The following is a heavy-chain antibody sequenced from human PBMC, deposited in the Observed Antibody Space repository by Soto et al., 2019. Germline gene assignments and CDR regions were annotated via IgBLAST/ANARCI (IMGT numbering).Heavy chain of an antibody. D-gene: IGHD3-22*01. CDR3: ARFSYYDSSGYYLYYYGMDV. Sequence: GESLKISCKGSGYSFTSYWIGWVRQMPGKGLEWMGIIYPGDSDTRYSPSFQGQVTISADKSISTAYLQWSSPKASDTAMYYCARFSYYDSSGYYLYYYGMDVWGQGTTVTVSS. J-gene: IGHJ6*02. V-gene: IGHV5-51*01. CDR1: GYSFTSYW. CDR2: IYPGDSDT.